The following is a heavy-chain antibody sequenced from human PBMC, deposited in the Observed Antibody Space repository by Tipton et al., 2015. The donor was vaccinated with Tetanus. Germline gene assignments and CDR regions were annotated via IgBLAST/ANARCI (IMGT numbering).Heavy chain of an antibody. CDR1: GGSISGSEYY. Sequence: TLSLTCTVSGGSISGSEYYWGWIRQPPGKGLEWIGSIYVSGTTYYFPSLKSRVTISIDTSMNQLSLKLSSVTAADTAVYSCARGMAEASNCGGDCYSDYWGQGTLVTVSS. V-gene: IGHV4-39*01. D-gene: IGHD2-21*02. CDR3: ARGMAEASNCGGDCYSDY. J-gene: IGHJ4*02. CDR2: IYVSGTT.